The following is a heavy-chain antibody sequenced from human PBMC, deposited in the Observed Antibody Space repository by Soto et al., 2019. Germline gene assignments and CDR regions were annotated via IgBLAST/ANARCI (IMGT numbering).Heavy chain of an antibody. CDR1: GLTFSSYS. CDR3: ARDSSMIVPIGFDP. CDR2: ISSSSSYI. V-gene: IGHV3-21*01. D-gene: IGHD3-22*01. Sequence: GGSLRLSCAASGLTFSSYSMNWVRQAPGKGLEWVSSISSSSSYIYYADSVKGRFTISRDNAKNSLYLQMNSLRAEDTAVYYCARDSSMIVPIGFDPWGQGTLVTVSS. J-gene: IGHJ5*02.